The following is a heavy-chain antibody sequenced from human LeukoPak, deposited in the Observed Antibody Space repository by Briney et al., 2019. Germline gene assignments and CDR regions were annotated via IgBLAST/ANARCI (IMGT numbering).Heavy chain of an antibody. D-gene: IGHD3-22*01. Sequence: SGGSLTLSCAASGFTFSNAWMSWVRQAPGKGLEWVGRIKSKTDGGTTDYAAPVKGRFTISRDDSKNTLYLQMNSLKTEDTAVYYCTTDQNYYDSSGYYYFDYWGQGTLVTVSS. V-gene: IGHV3-15*01. CDR2: IKSKTDGGTT. CDR1: GFTFSNAW. CDR3: TTDQNYYDSSGYYYFDY. J-gene: IGHJ4*02.